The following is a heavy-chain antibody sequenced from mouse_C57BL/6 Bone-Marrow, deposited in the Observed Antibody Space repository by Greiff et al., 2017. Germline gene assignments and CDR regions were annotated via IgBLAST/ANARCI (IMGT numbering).Heavy chain of an antibody. J-gene: IGHJ1*03. CDR1: GFTFSDYY. D-gene: IGHD1-1*01. V-gene: IGHV5-12*01. CDR2: ISNGGGST. CDR3: ARYYYGSSHWYFDV. Sequence: EVKVEESGGGLVQPGGSLKLSCAASGFTFSDYYMYWVRQTPEKRLEWVAYISNGGGSTYYPDTVKGRFTISRDNAKNTLYLQMSRLKSEDTAMYYCARYYYGSSHWYFDVWGTGTTVTVSS.